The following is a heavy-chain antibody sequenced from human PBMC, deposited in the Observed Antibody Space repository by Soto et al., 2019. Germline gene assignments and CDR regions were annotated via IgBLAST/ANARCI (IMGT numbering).Heavy chain of an antibody. CDR3: ARDQWGHPLVH. CDR1: EYTFTNYH. Sequence: ASVKVSCKASEYTFTNYHIHWVRQALGQGLEWMAIINAGGGSTYYAQKFQGRVTVTRDTSTTTVYMELSSLRSEDTAIYYCARDQWGHPLVHWGQGTLVTVSS. J-gene: IGHJ4*02. D-gene: IGHD3-16*01. V-gene: IGHV1-46*01. CDR2: INAGGGST.